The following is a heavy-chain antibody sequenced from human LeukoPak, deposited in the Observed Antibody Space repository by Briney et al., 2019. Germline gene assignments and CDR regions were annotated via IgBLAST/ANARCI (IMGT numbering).Heavy chain of an antibody. CDR1: GFTFSSYA. D-gene: IGHD2-15*01. CDR3: ARARASGRSGFDY. J-gene: IGHJ4*02. Sequence: GGSLRLSCAASGFTFSSYAMHWVRQAPGKGLEWVAVISYDGSNKYYADSVKGRFTISRDNSKNSLDLQMNSLRDEDTAVYYCARARASGRSGFDYWGQGTLVTVSS. CDR2: ISYDGSNK. V-gene: IGHV3-30-3*01.